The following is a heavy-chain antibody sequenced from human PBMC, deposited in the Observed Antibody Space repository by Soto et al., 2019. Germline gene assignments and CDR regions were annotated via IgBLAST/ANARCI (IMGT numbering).Heavy chain of an antibody. CDR2: TYYRSKWYN. CDR3: ARSSGHFDS. Sequence: SQTLSLTCAISGDSVSSNGAAWNWIRRSPSRGLEWLGRTYYRSKWYNDYAISVKSRIAINPDTSKNRFSLQLNSVTPEDTALYYCARSSGHFDSWGQGTLVTVSS. CDR1: GDSVSSNGAA. D-gene: IGHD6-25*01. V-gene: IGHV6-1*01. J-gene: IGHJ4*02.